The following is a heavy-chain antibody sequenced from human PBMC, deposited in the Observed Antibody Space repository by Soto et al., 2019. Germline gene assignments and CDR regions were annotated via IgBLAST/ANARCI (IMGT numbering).Heavy chain of an antibody. CDR1: GFTFSSYA. CDR2: IVGSGGQT. CDR3: AKMSRDSSGCS. Sequence: GGSLRLSCAASGFTFSSYAINWVRQAPGKGLEWVSAIVGSGGQTYYADSVKGRFTISRDNSKNTVYLQMSSLSAEDTAVYYCAKMSRDSSGCSWGQGTLVTVSS. V-gene: IGHV3-23*01. D-gene: IGHD6-19*01. J-gene: IGHJ5*02.